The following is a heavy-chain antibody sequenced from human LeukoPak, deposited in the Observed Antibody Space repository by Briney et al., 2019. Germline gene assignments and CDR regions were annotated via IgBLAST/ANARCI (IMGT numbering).Heavy chain of an antibody. V-gene: IGHV3-15*01. CDR2: IKSKTDGGTT. D-gene: IGHD3-22*01. CDR3: TTDRLNYYDSSGYYDY. CDR1: GFTFSSYA. Sequence: GGSLRLSCAASGFTFSSYAMSWVRQAPGKGLEWVGRIKSKTDGGTTDYAAPVKGRFTISRDDSKNTLYLQMNSLKTEDTAVYYCTTDRLNYYDSSGYYDYWGQGTLVTVSS. J-gene: IGHJ4*02.